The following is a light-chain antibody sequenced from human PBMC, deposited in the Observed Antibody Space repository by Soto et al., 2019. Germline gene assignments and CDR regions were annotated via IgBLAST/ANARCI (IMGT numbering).Light chain of an antibody. V-gene: IGKV3-20*01. J-gene: IGKJ1*01. Sequence: EIVLTQSPGTLSLSPGERATLSCRASQSFSSSYLAWYQQKPGQAPRLLIYAASSRATGIPDRFSGSGSGTDFTLIFSRLEPEDFAVYYCRQYGSSPGTFGQGTKGEVK. CDR2: AAS. CDR1: QSFSSSY. CDR3: RQYGSSPGT.